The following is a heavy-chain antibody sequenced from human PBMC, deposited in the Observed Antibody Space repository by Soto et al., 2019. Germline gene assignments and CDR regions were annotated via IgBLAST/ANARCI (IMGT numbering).Heavy chain of an antibody. Sequence: SVKVSCKASGGTFSGYAISWVRQAPGQGLEWMGGIIPIFGTANYAQKFQGRVTITADESTSTAYMELSSLRSEDTAVYYCARDPEMATIESDAFDIWGQRTMVTVSS. CDR3: ARDPEMATIESDAFDI. V-gene: IGHV1-69*13. CDR1: GGTFSGYA. CDR2: IIPIFGTA. J-gene: IGHJ3*02. D-gene: IGHD5-12*01.